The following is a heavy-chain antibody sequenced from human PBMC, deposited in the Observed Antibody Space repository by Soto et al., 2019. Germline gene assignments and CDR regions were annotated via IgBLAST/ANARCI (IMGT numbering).Heavy chain of an antibody. J-gene: IGHJ4*02. Sequence: LSLTCAVSGGSISSDNWWNWVRQPPGKGLEWIGEIYHTGSTNYNPSLKSRVTISVDKSKNQFSLKLTSVTAADTAVYYCAKDLWGAKATDYWGQGTLVTVSS. CDR2: IYHTGST. CDR3: AKDLWGAKATDY. V-gene: IGHV4-4*02. D-gene: IGHD7-27*01. CDR1: GGSISSDNW.